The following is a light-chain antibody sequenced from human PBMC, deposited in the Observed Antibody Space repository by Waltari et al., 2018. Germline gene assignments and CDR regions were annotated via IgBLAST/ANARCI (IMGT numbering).Light chain of an antibody. CDR3: QQYNSYPLT. V-gene: IGKV1-5*03. J-gene: IGKJ4*01. Sequence: DLQMTQSPSTLSASVGDSVTITCRASQSISSWLAWYQQKPGKAPKLLIYKASSLESGVPSRFSGSGSGTEFTLTISSLQPDDFATYYCQQYNSYPLTFGGGTKVEIK. CDR2: KAS. CDR1: QSISSW.